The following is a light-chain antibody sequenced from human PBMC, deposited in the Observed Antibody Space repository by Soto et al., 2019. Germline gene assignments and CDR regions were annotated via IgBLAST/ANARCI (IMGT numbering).Light chain of an antibody. J-gene: IGLJ1*01. Sequence: QSALTQPASVSGSPGQSITISCTGTSSDVGGYNYVSWYQQHPGKAPKLMIYEVSNRPSGVSNRFSGSKSGNTASLTISGLQAEGEADYYCSSYTSSSPYVFGTGTKVTLL. CDR3: SSYTSSSPYV. CDR1: SSDVGGYNY. V-gene: IGLV2-14*01. CDR2: EVS.